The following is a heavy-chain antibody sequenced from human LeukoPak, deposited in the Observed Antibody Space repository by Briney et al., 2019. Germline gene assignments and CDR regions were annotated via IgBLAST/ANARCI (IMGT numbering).Heavy chain of an antibody. D-gene: IGHD1-26*01. CDR3: VRRQWELQYFDL. V-gene: IGHV4-59*01. Sequence: SETLSLTCTVSGGFISSYYWSWIRQPPGNGLEWIGYIYYSRTTEYNPSLESRVTISADTSKNQFSLKLNSVTAADTAVYYCVRRQWELQYFDLWGRGTLVAVSS. CDR2: IYYSRTT. J-gene: IGHJ2*01. CDR1: GGFISSYY.